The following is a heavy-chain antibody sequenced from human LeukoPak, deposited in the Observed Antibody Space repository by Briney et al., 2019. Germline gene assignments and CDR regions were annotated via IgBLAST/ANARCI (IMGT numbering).Heavy chain of an antibody. V-gene: IGHV4-59*01. CDR2: IYYSGST. J-gene: IGHJ4*02. D-gene: IGHD4-4*01. CDR3: ARGNTVTIDFDY. Sequence: TLSLTCTVSGGSISSYYWRWIRQPPGKGLEWIGYIYYSGSTNYNPSLKSRVTISVDTSKNQFSLKLSSVTAADTAVYYCARGNTVTIDFDYWGQGTLVTVSS. CDR1: GGSISSYY.